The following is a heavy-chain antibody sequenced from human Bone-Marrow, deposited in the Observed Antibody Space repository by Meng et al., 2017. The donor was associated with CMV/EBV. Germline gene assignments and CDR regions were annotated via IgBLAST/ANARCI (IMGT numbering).Heavy chain of an antibody. D-gene: IGHD5-18*01. J-gene: IGHJ4*02. CDR2: IRYDGSNK. V-gene: IGHV3-30*02. Sequence: GGSLRLSCAASGFTFSGYGMHWVRQAPGKGLEWVAFIRYDGSNKYYADSVKGRFTISRDNSKNTLYLQMNSLRAEDTAVYFCAGGGRIQKWFVDSWGQGTLVTVSS. CDR3: AGGGRIQKWFVDS. CDR1: GFTFSGYG.